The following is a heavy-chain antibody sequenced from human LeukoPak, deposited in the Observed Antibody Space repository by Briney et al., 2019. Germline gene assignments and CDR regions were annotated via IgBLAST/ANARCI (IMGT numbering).Heavy chain of an antibody. V-gene: IGHV1-69*04. CDR1: GGTFSSYA. CDR2: IIPILGIA. D-gene: IGHD3-22*01. CDR3: AREYYYDSSGYYPDASDI. Sequence: SVKVSCKASGGTFSSYAISWVRQAPGQGLEWMGRIIPILGIANYAQKFQGRVTITADKSTSTAYMELSSLRSEDTAVYYCAREYYYDSSGYYPDASDIWGQGTMVTVSS. J-gene: IGHJ3*02.